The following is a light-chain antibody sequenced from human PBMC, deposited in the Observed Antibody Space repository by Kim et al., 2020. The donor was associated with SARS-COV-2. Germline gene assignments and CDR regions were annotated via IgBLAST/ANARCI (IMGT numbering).Light chain of an antibody. J-gene: IGKJ1*01. CDR3: QQYTTWRGA. CDR2: GAS. Sequence: VSHGERATLSCRASQSVRSNLAWYPQKPGQAPRLLIYGASTRATGVPARFSGSGSGTEFTLTISSLQSEDFAVYYCQQYTTWRGAFGQGTKVDIK. V-gene: IGKV3-15*01. CDR1: QSVRSN.